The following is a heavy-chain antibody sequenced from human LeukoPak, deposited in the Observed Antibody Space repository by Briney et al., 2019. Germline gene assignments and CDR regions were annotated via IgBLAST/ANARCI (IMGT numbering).Heavy chain of an antibody. CDR1: GYTFTSYA. V-gene: IGHV1-3*01. Sequence: ASVKVSCKASGYTFTSYAMHWVRQAPGQRLEWMGWINAGNGNTKYSQKFQGRVTITRDTSASTAYMELSSLRSEDTAVYYCAREEMVRGVNGYWGQGTLVTVSS. CDR2: INAGNGNT. CDR3: AREEMVRGVNGY. J-gene: IGHJ4*02. D-gene: IGHD3-10*01.